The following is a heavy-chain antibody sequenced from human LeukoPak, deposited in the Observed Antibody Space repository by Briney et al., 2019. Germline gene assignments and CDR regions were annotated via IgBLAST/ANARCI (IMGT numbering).Heavy chain of an antibody. CDR3: ASQSSGSSTRAPDF. CDR1: GVTFSSFS. Sequence: GGSLRLSCESSGVTFSSFSLNWVRQAPGKGLEWLSYISSSSRSKYYADSVKGRFIVSRDNAKNSLYLQMDSLRAEDTALYYCASQSSGSSTRAPDFWGQGTLVTVSS. V-gene: IGHV3-48*04. J-gene: IGHJ4*02. CDR2: ISSSSRSK. D-gene: IGHD1-26*01.